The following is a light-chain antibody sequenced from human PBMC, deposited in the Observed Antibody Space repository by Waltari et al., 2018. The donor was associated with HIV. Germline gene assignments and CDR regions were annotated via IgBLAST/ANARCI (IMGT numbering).Light chain of an antibody. V-gene: IGKV1-5*03. Sequence: DIRIAQSPSTLSASVGDRVTITCRASQSVGSFLAWYQRIPGKAPKLLIFQASSLQTGVPSRFSGSGSGTYFTLTITSLQPEDFASYYCQQYHTYLTFGQGTDLE. J-gene: IGKJ2*01. CDR2: QAS. CDR1: QSVGSF. CDR3: QQYHTYLT.